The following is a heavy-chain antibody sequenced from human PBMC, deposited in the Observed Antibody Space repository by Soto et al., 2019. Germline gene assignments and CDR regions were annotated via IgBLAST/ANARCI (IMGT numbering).Heavy chain of an antibody. CDR3: AKGSYYDASSSFDTPEMYYRYFGLDV. CDR1: GDTFNNYA. V-gene: IGHV1-69*01. D-gene: IGHD3-22*01. Sequence: QVQLVQSGAEVKKPGSSVKVSCKASGDTFNNYAISWVRQAPGQGLEWVGGIIPNFDAANSAQKFQGRGTTTENESTSTAYMELSSLRSEDTAVYYCAKGSYYDASSSFDTPEMYYRYFGLDVCGQGTTVTVSS. CDR2: IIPNFDAA. J-gene: IGHJ6*02.